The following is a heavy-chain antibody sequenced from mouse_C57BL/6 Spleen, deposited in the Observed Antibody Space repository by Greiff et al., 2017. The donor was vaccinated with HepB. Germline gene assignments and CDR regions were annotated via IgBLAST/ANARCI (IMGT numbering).Heavy chain of an antibody. J-gene: IGHJ4*01. CDR2: IWRGGST. CDR3: AKKGVPYYAMDY. Sequence: VQLKESGPGLVQPSQSLSITCTVSGFSLTSYGVHWVRQSPGKGLEWLGVIWRGGSTDYNAAFMSRLSITKDNTKSQVFFKMNSLQADDSSLYYCAKKGVPYYAMDYWGQGTSVTVSS. V-gene: IGHV2-5*01. CDR1: GFSLTSYG.